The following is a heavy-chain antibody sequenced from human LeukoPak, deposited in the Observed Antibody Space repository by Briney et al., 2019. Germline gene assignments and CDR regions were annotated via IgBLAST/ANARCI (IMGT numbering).Heavy chain of an antibody. J-gene: IGHJ4*02. Sequence: GGSLRLSCAASGFTFSDYAMTWVRQAPGKGMEWVATISGSGLMTYYADSVKGRFTVSGDNSKNTLYLQMSSLTAADTAVYYCAKDRSIGTYYTFDHWGQGTLVTVSS. CDR2: ISGSGLMT. CDR3: AKDRSIGTYYTFDH. CDR1: GFTFSDYA. V-gene: IGHV3-23*01. D-gene: IGHD1-26*01.